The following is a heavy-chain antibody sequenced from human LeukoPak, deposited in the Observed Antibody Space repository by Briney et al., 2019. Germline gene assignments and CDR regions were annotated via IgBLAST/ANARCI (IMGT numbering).Heavy chain of an antibody. D-gene: IGHD5-12*01. CDR2: ISGSGGST. V-gene: IGHV3-23*01. Sequence: PGGSLRLSCASSGFTFSSYAMSWVRQAPGKGLEWVSAISGSGGSTYYADSVKGRFTISRDNSKNTLYLQMNSLRAEDTAVYYCAKGGVPMATSLIHHWGQGTLVIVSS. J-gene: IGHJ1*01. CDR3: AKGGVPMATSLIHH. CDR1: GFTFSSYA.